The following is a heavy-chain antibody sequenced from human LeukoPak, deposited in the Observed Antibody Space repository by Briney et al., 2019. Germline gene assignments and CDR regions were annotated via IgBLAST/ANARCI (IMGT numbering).Heavy chain of an antibody. CDR2: ISSSSSTI. CDR1: GFTFSSYS. CDR3: ARDIVRVYSYGREGHFDY. Sequence: PGGSLRLSCAASGFTFSSYSMNWVRQAPGKGLEWVSYISSSSSTIYYADSVKGRFTISRDNAKNSLYLQMNSLRAEDTAVYYCARDIVRVYSYGREGHFDYWGQGTLVTVSS. V-gene: IGHV3-48*04. D-gene: IGHD5-18*01. J-gene: IGHJ4*02.